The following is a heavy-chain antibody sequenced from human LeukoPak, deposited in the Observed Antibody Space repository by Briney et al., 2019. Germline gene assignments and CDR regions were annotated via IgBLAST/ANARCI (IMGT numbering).Heavy chain of an antibody. CDR1: GFTFSDYY. Sequence: GGSLRLSCAASGFTFSDYYMSWIRQAPGKGLEWVSYISSTGSTIYYADSVKGRFTISRDNAKNSLYLQMNSLRAEDTAVYYCARDGGYCSSTSCHTDMDVWGKGTTVTVSS. D-gene: IGHD2-2*01. CDR2: ISSTGSTI. V-gene: IGHV3-11*04. CDR3: ARDGGYCSSTSCHTDMDV. J-gene: IGHJ6*03.